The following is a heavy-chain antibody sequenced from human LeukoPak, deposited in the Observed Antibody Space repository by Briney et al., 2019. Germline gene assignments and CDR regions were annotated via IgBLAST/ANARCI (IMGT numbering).Heavy chain of an antibody. J-gene: IGHJ4*02. V-gene: IGHV3-33*01. CDR1: GFTFSSYG. Sequence: GGSLRLSCAASGFTFSSYGMHWVRQAPGKGLEWVAVIWYDGSNKYYADSVKGRFTISRVNPKNTLYLQMNSLRAEDTAVYYCARVGYCSSTSCPFDYWGQGTLVTVSS. D-gene: IGHD2-2*03. CDR2: IWYDGSNK. CDR3: ARVGYCSSTSCPFDY.